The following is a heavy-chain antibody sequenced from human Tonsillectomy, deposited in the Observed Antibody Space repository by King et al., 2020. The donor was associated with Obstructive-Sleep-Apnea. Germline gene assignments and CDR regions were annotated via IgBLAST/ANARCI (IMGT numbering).Heavy chain of an antibody. J-gene: IGHJ4*02. CDR1: GFTFSIHA. V-gene: IGHV3-23*04. CDR2: IIGSDGST. D-gene: IGHD4-17*01. CDR3: AKDRPAVTPFDY. Sequence: VQLVESGGGLVQPGGSLRLSCAASGFTFSIHAMSWVRQAPGKGLEWVSAIIGSDGSTYYADSVKGRFTISRDNSKNTLYLQMNSLRAEDTAVYYCAKDRPAVTPFDYWGQGTLVTVSS.